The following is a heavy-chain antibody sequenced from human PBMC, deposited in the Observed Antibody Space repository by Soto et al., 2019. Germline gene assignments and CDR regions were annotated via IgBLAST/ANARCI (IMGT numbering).Heavy chain of an antibody. CDR3: AKIGAQGYSSSPS. CDR1: GGSISSSNW. J-gene: IGHJ5*02. V-gene: IGHV4-4*02. CDR2: IYHSGST. Sequence: QVQLQESGPGLVKPSGTLSLTCAVSGGSISSSNWWSWVRQPPGKGLEWIGEIYHSGSTNYNPSLKSRVTISVDKSKNTLYLQMNSLRAEDTAVYYCAKIGAQGYSSSPSWGQGTLVTVSS. D-gene: IGHD6-13*01.